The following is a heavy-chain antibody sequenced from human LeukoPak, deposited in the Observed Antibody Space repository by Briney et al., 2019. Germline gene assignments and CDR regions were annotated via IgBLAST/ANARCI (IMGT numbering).Heavy chain of an antibody. D-gene: IGHD3-16*01. V-gene: IGHV3-53*01. CDR2: IYSGGRT. CDR1: GFTVSSNY. CDR3: ARVPLGERNAFDM. Sequence: GGSLRLSCAASGFTVSSNYMNWVRQAPGKGLEGVSSIYSGGRTFYSDPAQSSFTISRDNSKKTVFLQMTSLTVADTAGYYCARVPLGERNAFDMWGQGTMVIVSS. J-gene: IGHJ3*02.